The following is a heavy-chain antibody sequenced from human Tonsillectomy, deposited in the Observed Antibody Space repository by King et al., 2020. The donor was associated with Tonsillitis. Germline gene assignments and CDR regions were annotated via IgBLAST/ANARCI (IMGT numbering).Heavy chain of an antibody. Sequence: VQLVESGGGLVKPGGSLRLSCAASGLTFGAYYRSGIRQAPGKGLGWVSYISSSGSPIYYAAPGKGRFTISRDTARNSQYLQMNSLGAEDTAGYYCARDPSYYEFWSGYYTGGYYYYYMDVWGKGTTVTVSS. CDR2: ISSSGSPI. CDR3: ARDPSYYEFWSGYYTGGYYYYYMDV. D-gene: IGHD3-3*01. J-gene: IGHJ6*03. V-gene: IGHV3-11*01. CDR1: GLTFGAYY.